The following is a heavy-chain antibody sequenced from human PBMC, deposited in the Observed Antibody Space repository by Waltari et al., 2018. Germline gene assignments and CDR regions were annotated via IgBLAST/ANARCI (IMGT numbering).Heavy chain of an antibody. CDR2: ISWNRGSI. V-gene: IGHV3-9*03. D-gene: IGHD2-15*01. CDR3: EKGDVGTSLGGPAY. Sequence: EVQLVESGGGLVQPGRSLRLSCAASGFTFDDYAMHWVRQAPGKGLEWVSGISWNRGSIGNADSVRARFTTSRDKAKTPLYLKMTSLRAEDMALNSCEKGDVGTSLGGPAYGGQGTLAPVS. J-gene: IGHJ4*02. CDR1: GFTFDDYA.